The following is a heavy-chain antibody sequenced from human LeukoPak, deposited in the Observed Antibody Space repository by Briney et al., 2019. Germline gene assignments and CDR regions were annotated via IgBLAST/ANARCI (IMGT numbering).Heavy chain of an antibody. CDR3: ARSGNNYYYYMDV. CDR1: GFTFSTYE. V-gene: IGHV3-7*01. J-gene: IGHJ6*03. D-gene: IGHD2/OR15-2a*01. CDR2: IKQDGSEK. Sequence: GGSLRLSCAASGFTFSTYEMSWVRQAPGKGLEWVAYIKQDGSEKYYVDSVKGRFTISRDNAKNSLYLQVNSLRAEDTAVYYCARSGNNYYYYMDVWGKGTTVTVSS.